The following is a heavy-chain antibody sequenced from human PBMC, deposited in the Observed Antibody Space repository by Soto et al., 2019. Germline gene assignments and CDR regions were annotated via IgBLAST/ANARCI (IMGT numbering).Heavy chain of an antibody. V-gene: IGHV4-34*01. D-gene: IGHD1-7*01. Sequence: QVQLQQWGAGLLKPSETLSLTCAVYGGSFSGYYWSWIRQPPGKGLEWIGEINHSGSTNYNPSLKSRVTISVDTSKNQFSLKLSSVTAADTAVYYCAKGLELPGYAFDIWGQGTIVTVSS. CDR1: GGSFSGYY. J-gene: IGHJ3*02. CDR2: INHSGST. CDR3: AKGLELPGYAFDI.